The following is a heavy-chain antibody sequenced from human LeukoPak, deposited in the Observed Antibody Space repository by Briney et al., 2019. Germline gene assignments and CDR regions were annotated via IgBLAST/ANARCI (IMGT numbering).Heavy chain of an antibody. V-gene: IGHV3-11*04. Sequence: PGGSLRLSCAASGFTFSDFYMGWIRQAPGKGLEWVSYISTSGTTIYYADSVKGRFTISRDNAKNSLYLQMDSLRAEDTAVYYCAKGGSRLFSHIWGQGTMVTVSS. J-gene: IGHJ3*02. CDR2: ISTSGTTI. CDR1: GFTFSDFY. D-gene: IGHD3-3*01. CDR3: AKGGSRLFSHI.